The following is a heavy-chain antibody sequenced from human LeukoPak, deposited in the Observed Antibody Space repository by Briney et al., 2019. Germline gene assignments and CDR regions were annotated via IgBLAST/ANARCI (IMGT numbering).Heavy chain of an antibody. Sequence: SVKVSCKASGGTFSSYAISWVRQAPGQGLEWMGRIITIFGTANYAQKFQGRVTITADESTSTAYMELSSLRSEDTAVYYCARGNRGYSCAFDIWGQGTMVTVSS. CDR3: ARGNRGYSCAFDI. D-gene: IGHD2-8*02. CDR1: GGTFSSYA. CDR2: IITIFGTA. J-gene: IGHJ3*02. V-gene: IGHV1-69*13.